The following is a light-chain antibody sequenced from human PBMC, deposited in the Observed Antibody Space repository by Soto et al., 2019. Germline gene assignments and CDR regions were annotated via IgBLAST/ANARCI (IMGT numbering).Light chain of an antibody. V-gene: IGKV4-1*01. CDR3: QYHSMRLPT. J-gene: IGKJ4*01. CDR2: WAS. CDR1: QNILYTFHNKNY. Sequence: SVVAALLKRATINCKASQNILYTFHNKNYIAWYQQKPGQPPKVLIYWASTRESGVPDRFSGSGSGIAFTSTHTSLDCGHVVVADSQYHSMRLPTLRGGTKVDIK.